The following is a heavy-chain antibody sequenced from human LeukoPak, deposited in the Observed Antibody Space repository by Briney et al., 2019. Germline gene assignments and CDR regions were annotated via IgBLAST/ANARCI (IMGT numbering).Heavy chain of an antibody. V-gene: IGHV3-23*01. CDR2: ISGSGGST. Sequence: GGSLRLSCAASGFTFSSYAMSWVRQAPGKGLEWVSAISGSGGSTYYADSVKGRFTISRDNSKNTLYLQMNSLRAEDTAVYYCAKDLGRYCSSTSCQDAFDIWGQGTMVTVSS. CDR3: AKDLGRYCSSTSCQDAFDI. D-gene: IGHD2-2*01. CDR1: GFTFSSYA. J-gene: IGHJ3*02.